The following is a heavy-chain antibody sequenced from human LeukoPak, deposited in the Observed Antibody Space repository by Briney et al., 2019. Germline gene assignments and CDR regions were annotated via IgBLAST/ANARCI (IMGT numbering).Heavy chain of an antibody. Sequence: SETLSLTCTVSGGSISNYYWSWIRQPPGKGLEWIGYINYSGTTNHNPSLKSRVTISIDTSKNQFSLKLSSVTAADTAVSYCARGTHYYDSSGSYSYYFDYWGQGTLVTVSS. CDR1: GGSISNYY. CDR2: INYSGTT. J-gene: IGHJ4*02. D-gene: IGHD3-22*01. CDR3: ARGTHYYDSSGSYSYYFDY. V-gene: IGHV4-59*01.